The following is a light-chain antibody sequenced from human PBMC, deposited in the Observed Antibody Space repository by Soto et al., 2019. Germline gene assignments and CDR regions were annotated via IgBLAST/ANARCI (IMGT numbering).Light chain of an antibody. CDR3: QQYGSSIT. V-gene: IGKV3-20*01. CDR1: QSVSSSY. Sequence: TVLTQSPGTLSLSPGERATLSCRASQSVSSSYLAWYQQKPGQAPRLLIYGASSRATGIPDRFSGSGSGTDFTLTINRLEPEDFAVYYCQQYGSSITFGQGTRLEIK. CDR2: GAS. J-gene: IGKJ5*01.